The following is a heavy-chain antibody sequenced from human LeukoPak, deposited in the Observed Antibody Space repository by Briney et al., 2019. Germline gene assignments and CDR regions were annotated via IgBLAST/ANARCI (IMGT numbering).Heavy chain of an antibody. CDR1: GFTVSSNY. CDR3: ASPAIFGVVIPKPYYYYYGMDV. Sequence: GGSLRLSCAASGFTVSSNYMSWVRQAPGKGLEWVSVIYSGGSTYYADSVKGRFTISRDNSKNTLYLQMNSLRAEDTAVYYCASPAIFGVVIPKPYYYYYGMDVWGQGTTVTVSS. J-gene: IGHJ6*02. CDR2: IYSGGST. D-gene: IGHD3-3*01. V-gene: IGHV3-66*01.